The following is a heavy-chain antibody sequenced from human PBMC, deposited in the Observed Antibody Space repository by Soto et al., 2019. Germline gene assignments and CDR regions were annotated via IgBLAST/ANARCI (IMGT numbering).Heavy chain of an antibody. D-gene: IGHD2-21*01. CDR3: ARHGEDYYYYYMDV. V-gene: IGHV4-39*01. CDR1: GGSISSSSYY. CDR2: IYYSGST. Sequence: PSETLSLTCTVSGGSISSSSYYWGWIRQPPGRGLEWIGSIYYSGSTYYNPSLKSRVTISVDTSKNQFSLKLSSVTAADTAVYYCARHGEDYYYYYMDVWGKGTTVTVSS. J-gene: IGHJ6*03.